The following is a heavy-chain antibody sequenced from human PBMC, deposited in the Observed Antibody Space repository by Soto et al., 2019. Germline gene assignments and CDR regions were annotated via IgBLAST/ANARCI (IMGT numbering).Heavy chain of an antibody. J-gene: IGHJ4*02. CDR1: GYTFTSYG. V-gene: IGHV1-18*01. CDR2: ISAYNGNT. D-gene: IGHD4-17*01. Sequence: ASVKVSCKASGYTFTSYGINWVRQAPGQGLEWMGWISAYNGNTNYAQKLRGRVTMITDTSTSTAYMELRSLRSDDTAVYYCARGIGYLSTVTSRRWDYCDYWGPG. CDR3: ARGIGYLSTVTSRRWDYCDY.